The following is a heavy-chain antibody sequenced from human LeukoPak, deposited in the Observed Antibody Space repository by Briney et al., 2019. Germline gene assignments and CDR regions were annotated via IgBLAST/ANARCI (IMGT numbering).Heavy chain of an antibody. CDR3: ATEGYYDSSGYYTDY. D-gene: IGHD3-22*01. Sequence: ASVKVSCKVSGYTLTELSMHWVRQAPGKGFEWMGRFDPEKGETIYAQKFQGRVTVTEDTSTDTAYMELSSLRSEDTAVYYCATEGYYDSSGYYTDYWGQGTLVTVSS. J-gene: IGHJ4*02. V-gene: IGHV1-24*01. CDR2: FDPEKGET. CDR1: GYTLTELS.